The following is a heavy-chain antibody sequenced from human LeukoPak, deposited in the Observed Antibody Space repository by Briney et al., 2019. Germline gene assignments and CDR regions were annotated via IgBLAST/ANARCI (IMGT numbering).Heavy chain of an antibody. CDR3: ARPLSYTSGWFGPWGY. D-gene: IGHD6-19*01. CDR2: IHFSGST. Sequence: SETLSLTCNVFGASITDTDYIWAWIRQPPGKGLQWIGSIHFSGSTTYYKASLESRVTIAVDTSKNQFSLTLTSGTAADTAVYSWARPLSYTSGWFGPWGYWGQGTLVAVSS. CDR1: GASITDTDYI. V-gene: IGHV4-39*01. J-gene: IGHJ4*02.